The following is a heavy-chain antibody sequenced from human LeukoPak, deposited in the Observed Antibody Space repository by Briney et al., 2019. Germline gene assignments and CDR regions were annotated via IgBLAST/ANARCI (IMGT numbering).Heavy chain of an antibody. V-gene: IGHV4-39*07. Sequence: SETLSLTCTVSGGSISSSSYYWGWIRQPPGKGLEWIGSIYYSGSTYYNPSLKSRVTISVDTSKNQFSLKLSSVTAADTAVYYCARGFPSSAHFDYWGQGTLVTVSS. CDR2: IYYSGST. D-gene: IGHD3-22*01. CDR1: GGSISSSSYY. CDR3: ARGFPSSAHFDY. J-gene: IGHJ4*02.